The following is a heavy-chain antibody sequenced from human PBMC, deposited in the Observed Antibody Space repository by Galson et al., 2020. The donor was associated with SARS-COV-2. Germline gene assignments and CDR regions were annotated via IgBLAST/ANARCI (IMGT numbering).Heavy chain of an antibody. D-gene: IGHD5-12*01. Sequence: ASVKVSCKASGYTFTNYYMHWVRQAPGQGLEWMGIVDPSGGGATYAQKFQGRLTMTRDTSTNTVYMELSSLRSEDTAIYYCARSTGRVGYNYGLDDYWGQGTLITVSS. CDR3: ARSTGRVGYNYGLDDY. J-gene: IGHJ4*02. CDR1: GYTFTNYY. CDR2: VDPSGGGA. V-gene: IGHV1-46*01.